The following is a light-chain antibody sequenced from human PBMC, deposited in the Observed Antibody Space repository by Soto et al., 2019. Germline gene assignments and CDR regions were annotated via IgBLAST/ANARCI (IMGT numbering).Light chain of an antibody. CDR3: SSFAGSPVV. CDR2: DVT. CDR1: SSDVGHYDY. V-gene: IGLV2-14*03. Sequence: QSALTQPASVSGSPGQSITISCTGSSSDVGHYDYVSWFQQHPGRAPTLLIYDVTYRPSGVPDRFSGSKSGNTASLTVSGLQAEDEADYYCSSFAGSPVVFGGGTKLTVL. J-gene: IGLJ2*01.